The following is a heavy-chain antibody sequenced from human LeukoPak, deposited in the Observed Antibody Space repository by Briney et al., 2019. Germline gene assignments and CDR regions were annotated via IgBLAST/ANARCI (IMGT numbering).Heavy chain of an antibody. V-gene: IGHV1-2*04. CDR2: INPNSGGT. CDR1: GYTFTGYY. J-gene: IGHJ4*02. CDR3: AREACSSTSCYAYFDY. Sequence: ASVNVSCKASGYTFTGYYMHWVRQAPGQGLEWMGWINPNSGGTNYAQKFQGWVTMTRDTSISTAYMELSRLRSDDTAVYYCAREACSSTSCYAYFDYWGQGTLVTVSS. D-gene: IGHD2-2*01.